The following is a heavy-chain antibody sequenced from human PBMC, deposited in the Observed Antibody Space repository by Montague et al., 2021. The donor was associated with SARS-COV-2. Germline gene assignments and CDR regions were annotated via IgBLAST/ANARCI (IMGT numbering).Heavy chain of an antibody. Sequence: SETLSLTCTFSGGSISTIVNFWGWIRQPPGKGLEWIGSISYTGSTYHNPSRKSRVTMTVDTYKNQFPLKLNSVTAADTAAYYCAWSGYPGTAVAYVYWGQGTMVTVSS. CDR1: GGSISTIVNF. D-gene: IGHD4-11*01. CDR3: AWSGYPGTAVAYVY. J-gene: IGHJ4*02. CDR2: ISYTGST. V-gene: IGHV4-39*06.